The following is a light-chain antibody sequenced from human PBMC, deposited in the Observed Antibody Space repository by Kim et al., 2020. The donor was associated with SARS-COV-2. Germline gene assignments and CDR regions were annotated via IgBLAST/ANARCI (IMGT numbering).Light chain of an antibody. Sequence: SPRERATLSCRASQSVSSNLAWYQQKPGQSPRLLIYGASTRATGIPARFSGSGSGTEFTLTISSLQSEDFAVYYCQQYNDWPTWTFGQGTKVDIK. CDR3: QQYNDWPTWT. V-gene: IGKV3-15*01. CDR2: GAS. CDR1: QSVSSN. J-gene: IGKJ1*01.